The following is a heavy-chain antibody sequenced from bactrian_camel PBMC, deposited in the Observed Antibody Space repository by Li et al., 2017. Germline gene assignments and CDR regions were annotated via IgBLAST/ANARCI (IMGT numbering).Heavy chain of an antibody. J-gene: IGHJ4*01. CDR2: TTRPGRT. CDR1: GFTFSAYD. CDR3: AADGRGGSYYY. Sequence: VQLVESGGGLVQPGGSLRLSCAASGFTFSAYDLSWVRQAPGKGLEWVSGTTRPGRTYYTDSVKGRFTVSRDNAKNTLYLQMDSLKTEDTAVYYCAADGRGGSYYYWGQGTQVTVS. D-gene: IGHD6*01. V-gene: IGHV3S10*01.